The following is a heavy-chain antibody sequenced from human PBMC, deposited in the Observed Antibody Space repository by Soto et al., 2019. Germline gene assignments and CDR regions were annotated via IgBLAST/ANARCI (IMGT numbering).Heavy chain of an antibody. D-gene: IGHD3-3*01. J-gene: IGHJ4*02. CDR2: IWYDGSNK. V-gene: IGHV3-33*01. CDR1: GFTFSSYG. CDR3: ARAHRYMTILWVRNYYFDY. Sequence: HPGGSLRFSCAASGFTFSSYGMHWVRQAPGKGLEWVAVIWYDGSNKYYADSVKGRFTISRDNSKNTLYLQMNSLRAEDTAVYYCARAHRYMTILWVRNYYFDYWGQGTLVTVSS.